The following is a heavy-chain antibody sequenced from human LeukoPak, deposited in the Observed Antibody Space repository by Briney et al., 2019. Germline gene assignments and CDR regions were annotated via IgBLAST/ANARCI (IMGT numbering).Heavy chain of an antibody. D-gene: IGHD5-18*01. CDR3: ARGLDGYSYGYPFDY. Sequence: GGSLRLSCAASGFTFSSYSMSWVRQAPGKGLEWVSSISSSSSYIYYADSVKGRFTISRDNAKNTLYLQMNSLRAEDTAVYYCARGLDGYSYGYPFDYWGQGTLVTVSS. CDR2: ISSSSSYI. V-gene: IGHV3-21*04. J-gene: IGHJ4*02. CDR1: GFTFSSYS.